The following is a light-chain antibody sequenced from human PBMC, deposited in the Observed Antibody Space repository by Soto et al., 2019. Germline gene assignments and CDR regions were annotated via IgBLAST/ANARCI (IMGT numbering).Light chain of an antibody. CDR2: AAS. CDR3: QQSHSTPT. J-gene: IGKJ1*01. Sequence: DIQMTQSPSSLSASVVDRVTITCRASQSISSYLNWYQQKPGKAPKLLIYAASSLQSGVPSRFSGSGSGTDFTLTISSLQPEDFATYYCQQSHSTPTFGQGTKVDI. V-gene: IGKV1-39*01. CDR1: QSISSY.